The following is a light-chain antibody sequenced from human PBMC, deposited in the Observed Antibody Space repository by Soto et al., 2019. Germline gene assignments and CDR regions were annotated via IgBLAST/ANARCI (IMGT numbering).Light chain of an antibody. CDR2: GDH. J-gene: IGLJ3*02. CDR1: SSNFGTNT. V-gene: IGLV1-44*01. Sequence: QLVLTQPPSASGTPGQRVTISCSGTSSNFGTNTGTWYQQVPGAAPKLLIYGDHNRPSGVPGRFSGSKSGTSASLAISGLQSEDEADYYCASWDDSLKGWVFGGGTKLTVL. CDR3: ASWDDSLKGWV.